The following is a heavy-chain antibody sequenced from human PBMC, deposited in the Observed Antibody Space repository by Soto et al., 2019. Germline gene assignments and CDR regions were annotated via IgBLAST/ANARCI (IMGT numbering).Heavy chain of an antibody. J-gene: IGHJ4*02. CDR1: GGSLSSGGYS. Sequence: SETLSLTCAVSGGSLSSGGYSWSWIRQPPGKGLEWIGYMYHSGSTYYNPSLRSRVTISIDRSKNQFSLKLSSVTAADTAVYYCATVPDYWGQGILVTVSS. D-gene: IGHD2-2*01. V-gene: IGHV4-30-2*01. CDR3: ATVPDY. CDR2: MYHSGST.